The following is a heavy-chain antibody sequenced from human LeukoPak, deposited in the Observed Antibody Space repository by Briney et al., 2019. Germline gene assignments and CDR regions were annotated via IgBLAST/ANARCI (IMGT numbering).Heavy chain of an antibody. D-gene: IGHD3-3*01. Sequence: PGGSLRLSCAASGFTFSSYAMSWVRQAPGKGLEWVSGISGSGGSTYYADSVKGRFTISRDNSKNTLYLRQNSLRAEDTAVYYCAKSGGITIFGVVDYWGQGTLVTVSS. CDR1: GFTFSSYA. V-gene: IGHV3-23*01. CDR3: AKSGGITIFGVVDY. J-gene: IGHJ4*02. CDR2: ISGSGGST.